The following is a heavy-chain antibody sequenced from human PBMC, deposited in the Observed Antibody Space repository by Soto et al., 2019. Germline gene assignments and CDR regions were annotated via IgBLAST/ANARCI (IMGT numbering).Heavy chain of an antibody. D-gene: IGHD4-17*01. CDR2: MNPNSGNT. CDR3: AGSYSTEVTRSFDY. J-gene: IGHJ4*02. Sequence: QLKLVQSGAEVKKPGASVKVSCKASGYTFTSYDITWVRQATGQGLTWMGWMNPNSGNTGYAQKFQGRVTMTRNTPISTAYMEMGSLRSDSTAEYYCAGSYSTEVTRSFDYWGQGALVTVSS. V-gene: IGHV1-8*01. CDR1: GYTFTSYD.